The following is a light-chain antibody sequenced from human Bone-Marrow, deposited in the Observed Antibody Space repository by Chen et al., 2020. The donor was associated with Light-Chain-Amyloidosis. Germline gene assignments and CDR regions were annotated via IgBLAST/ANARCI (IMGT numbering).Light chain of an antibody. J-gene: IGLJ2*01. V-gene: IGLV3-25*03. CDR3: QSADSSGTYEVI. CDR2: RDT. CDR1: DLPTKY. Sequence: SYVLTHPPTLSVSPGKPAKITFSGADLPTKYAYWYQQKPGQAPLLVIHRDTERPSGISERFSGSSSGTTAALTISGVQAEDEADYHCQSADSSGTYEVIFGGGTKLTVL.